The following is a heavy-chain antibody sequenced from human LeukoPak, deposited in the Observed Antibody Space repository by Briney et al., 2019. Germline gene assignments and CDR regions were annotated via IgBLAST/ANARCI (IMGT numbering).Heavy chain of an antibody. D-gene: IGHD2-2*01. V-gene: IGHV3-23*01. Sequence: GGSLRLSCAASRFSFGTYAMSWVRQAPGKGLEWVSTISGRGDSTYYADSVKGRFTISRDNSKSTLYLQMNSLRDEDTAVYYCAKVGTGYCTSTSCPLIDYWGQGTLVTVSS. CDR3: AKVGTGYCTSTSCPLIDY. CDR2: ISGRGDST. J-gene: IGHJ4*02. CDR1: RFSFGTYA.